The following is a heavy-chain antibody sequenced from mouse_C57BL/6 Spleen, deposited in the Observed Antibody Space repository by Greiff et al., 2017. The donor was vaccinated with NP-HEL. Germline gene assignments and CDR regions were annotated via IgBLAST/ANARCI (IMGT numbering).Heavy chain of an antibody. D-gene: IGHD1-1*01. V-gene: IGHV5-17*01. J-gene: IGHJ3*01. CDR3: ARDLNYYGSSYAAY. CDR2: ISSGSSTI. Sequence: EVKLVESGGGLVKPGGSLKLSCAASGFTFSDYGMHWVRQAPEKGLEWVAYISSGSSTIYYADTVKGRFTISRDNAKNTLFLQMTSLRSEDTAMYYCARDLNYYGSSYAAYWGQGTLVTVSA. CDR1: GFTFSDYG.